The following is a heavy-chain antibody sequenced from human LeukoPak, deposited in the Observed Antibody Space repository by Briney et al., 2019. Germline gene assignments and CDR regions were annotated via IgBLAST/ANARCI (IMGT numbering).Heavy chain of an antibody. J-gene: IGHJ4*02. Sequence: SETLSLTCAVSGGSISSGGYSWSWIRQPPGKGLEWIGYIYHSGSTYYNPSLKSRVTISADRSKNQFSLKLSSVTAADTAVYYCASSDYYDSSGYLFDYWGQGTLVTVSS. CDR3: ASSDYYDSSGYLFDY. V-gene: IGHV4-30-2*01. D-gene: IGHD3-22*01. CDR1: GGSISSGGYS. CDR2: IYHSGST.